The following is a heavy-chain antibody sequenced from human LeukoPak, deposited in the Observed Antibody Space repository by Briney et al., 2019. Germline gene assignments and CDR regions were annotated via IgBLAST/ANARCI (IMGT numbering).Heavy chain of an antibody. CDR2: INSDGSST. Sequence: PGGSLRLSCAASGFTLSSDWMHWVRQVPGKGLVWVSRINSDGSSTTYADSVKGRFTISRDNAKNTLYLQMNSLRAEDTAVYHCARGSQRGTAANYYGMDVWGQGTTVTVSS. J-gene: IGHJ6*02. D-gene: IGHD2-2*01. V-gene: IGHV3-74*01. CDR3: ARGSQRGTAANYYGMDV. CDR1: GFTLSSDW.